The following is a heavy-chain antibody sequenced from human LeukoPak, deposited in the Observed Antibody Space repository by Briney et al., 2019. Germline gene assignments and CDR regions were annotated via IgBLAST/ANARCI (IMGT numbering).Heavy chain of an antibody. J-gene: IGHJ4*02. V-gene: IGHV3-30*02. CDR3: AKGVWFGDQPASDY. D-gene: IGHD3-10*01. CDR2: IRYDGSNK. Sequence: GGSLRLSCAASGFTFSSYGMHWVRQAPSKGLEWVAFIRYDGSNKYYADSVKGRFTISRDNSKNTLYLQMNSLRAEDTAVYYCAKGVWFGDQPASDYWGQGTLVTVSS. CDR1: GFTFSSYG.